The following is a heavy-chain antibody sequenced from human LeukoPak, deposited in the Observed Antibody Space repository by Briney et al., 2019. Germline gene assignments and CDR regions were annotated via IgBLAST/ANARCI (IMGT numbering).Heavy chain of an antibody. CDR2: INHSGST. CDR3: ARPYNNWGFVN. CDR1: FVSINRGSYY. J-gene: IGHJ4*02. D-gene: IGHD7-27*01. V-gene: IGHV4-39*01. Sequence: PSETLSLTRAVSFVSINRGSYYWVWIRQPPGRGLEWIGSINHSGSTYYNSSLKSRVTISVDTSKYQFSLKLNSVTAADTAIYYCARPYNNWGFVNWGQGTLVTVSS.